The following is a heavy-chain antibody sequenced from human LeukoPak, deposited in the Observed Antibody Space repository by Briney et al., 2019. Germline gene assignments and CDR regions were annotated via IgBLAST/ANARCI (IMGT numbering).Heavy chain of an antibody. J-gene: IGHJ3*02. D-gene: IGHD3-10*01. Sequence: PSETLSLTCAVYGGSFSGYYWSWIRQPPGKGLEWIGEINHSGSTNYNPSLKSRVTISVDTSKNQFSLKLSSVTAADTAVYYCASGTFGGRDAFDIWGQGTMVTVSS. CDR3: ASGTFGGRDAFDI. CDR1: GGSFSGYY. V-gene: IGHV4-34*01. CDR2: INHSGST.